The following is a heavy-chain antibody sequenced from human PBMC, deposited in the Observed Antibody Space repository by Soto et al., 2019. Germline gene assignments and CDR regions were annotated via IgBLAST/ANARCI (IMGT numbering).Heavy chain of an antibody. J-gene: IGHJ4*02. CDR2: INHSGST. D-gene: IGHD4-17*01. CDR3: ARGANGDYDYFDY. V-gene: IGHV4-34*01. CDR1: GGSFSGYY. Sequence: SESLSLTCAVYGGSFSGYYWSWIRQPPGKGLEWIGEINHSGSTNYNPSLKSRVTISVDTSKNQFSLKLSSVTAADTAVYYCARGANGDYDYFDYWGQGTLVTVSS.